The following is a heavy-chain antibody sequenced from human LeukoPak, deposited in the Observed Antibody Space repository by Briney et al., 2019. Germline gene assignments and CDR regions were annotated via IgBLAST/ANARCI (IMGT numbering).Heavy chain of an antibody. J-gene: IGHJ3*02. Sequence: GGSLRLSCAASGFTFDDYAMHWVRQAPGKGLEWVSGISWNSGSIGYADSVKGRFTISRDNAKNSLYLQMNSLRAEDTALYYCAKCMEDTAMEDAFDIWGQGTMVTVSS. CDR1: GFTFDDYA. D-gene: IGHD5-18*01. CDR2: ISWNSGSI. CDR3: AKCMEDTAMEDAFDI. V-gene: IGHV3-9*01.